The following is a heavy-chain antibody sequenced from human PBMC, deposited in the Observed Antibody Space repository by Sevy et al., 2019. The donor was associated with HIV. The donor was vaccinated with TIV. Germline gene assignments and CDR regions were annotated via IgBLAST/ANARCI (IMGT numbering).Heavy chain of an antibody. Sequence: SETLSLTCTVSGGSISSSSYYWGWIRQPPGKGLEWIGSIYYSGSTYYNPSLKSRVTISVDTSKNQFSLKLSSVTAADTALYYCARHVQLLHYFDYWGQGTLVTVSS. CDR3: ARHVQLLHYFDY. V-gene: IGHV4-39*01. D-gene: IGHD2-2*01. J-gene: IGHJ4*02. CDR2: IYYSGST. CDR1: GGSISSSSYY.